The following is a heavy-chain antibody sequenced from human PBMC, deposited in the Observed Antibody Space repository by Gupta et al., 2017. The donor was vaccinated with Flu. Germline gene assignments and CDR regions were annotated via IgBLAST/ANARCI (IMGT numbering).Heavy chain of an antibody. J-gene: IGHJ4*02. CDR3: AKDGRQLAYYFDY. CDR1: GFPFNSPG. V-gene: IGHV3-30*18. CDR2: ISYDGSNK. Sequence: QVQLVESGGGVVQPGRSLRLSCAASGFPFNSPGIHWVRQAPGKGLEWVAVISYDGSNKYYADSVKGRFTISRDNSKNTLYLQLNSLRAEDTAVYFGAKDGRQLAYYFDYWGQGTLVTVSS. D-gene: IGHD6-6*01.